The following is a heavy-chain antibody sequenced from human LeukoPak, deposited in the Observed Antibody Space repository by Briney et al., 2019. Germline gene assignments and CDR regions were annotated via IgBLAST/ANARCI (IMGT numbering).Heavy chain of an antibody. CDR1: GGPFSGYY. CDR3: ARASYDILTGDYSHHHFDY. Sequence: SETLSLTCAVYGGPFSGYYWSWVRQPPGKGLEWIGGINHSGSTNYNPSLKSRVTISVDTSKNQFSLKLSSVTAADTAVYYCARASYDILTGDYSHHHFDYWGQGTLVTVSS. J-gene: IGHJ4*02. CDR2: INHSGST. D-gene: IGHD3-9*01. V-gene: IGHV4-34*01.